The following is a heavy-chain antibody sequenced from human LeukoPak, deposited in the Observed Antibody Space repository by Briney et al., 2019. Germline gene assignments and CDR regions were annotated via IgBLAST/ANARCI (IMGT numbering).Heavy chain of an antibody. Sequence: GGSLRLSCAASGFTFSSYGMHWVRQAPGKGLEWVAVMSYDGSNKYYAGSVKGRFTISRDNSKNTLYLQMNSLRAEDTAVYYCAKDQGYDTSGYYYDFDYWGQGTLVTVSS. CDR3: AKDQGYDTSGYYYDFDY. CDR2: MSYDGSNK. D-gene: IGHD3-22*01. J-gene: IGHJ4*02. V-gene: IGHV3-30*18. CDR1: GFTFSSYG.